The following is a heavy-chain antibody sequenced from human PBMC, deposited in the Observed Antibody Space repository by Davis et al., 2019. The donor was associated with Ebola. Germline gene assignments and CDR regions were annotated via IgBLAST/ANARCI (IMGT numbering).Heavy chain of an antibody. CDR1: GYTFTSYR. J-gene: IGHJ4*02. Sequence: ASVTVSCKASGYTFTSYRISWVRQAPGQGLAWMGWISAYNGNTNYAQKLQGRVTMTTDTSTSTVYMELRSLRSDDTAVYYCARFPVTTVDYWGQGTLVTVSS. CDR2: ISAYNGNT. D-gene: IGHD4-17*01. V-gene: IGHV1-18*01. CDR3: ARFPVTTVDY.